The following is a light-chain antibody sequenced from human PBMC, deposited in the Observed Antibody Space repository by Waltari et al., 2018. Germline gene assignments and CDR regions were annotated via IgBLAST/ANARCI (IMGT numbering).Light chain of an antibody. Sequence: QSALTQPASVSGSPGQSITIPCTGTSSDVGGYKYVSWYQQHPGKAPKLMIFEVNNRPLGVSNRFSGSKSGNTASLTISGLLAEDEADYYCSSYTGSRTVFGGGTKLTVL. J-gene: IGLJ2*01. CDR1: SSDVGGYKY. CDR2: EVN. CDR3: SSYTGSRTV. V-gene: IGLV2-14*01.